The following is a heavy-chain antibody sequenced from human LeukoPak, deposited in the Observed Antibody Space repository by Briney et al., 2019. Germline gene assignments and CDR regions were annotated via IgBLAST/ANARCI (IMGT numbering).Heavy chain of an antibody. CDR2: ISRSSSTI. CDR1: GFTFSRYS. J-gene: IGHJ4*02. Sequence: GGSLRLSCAASGFTFSRYSMNWVRQAPGKGLEWVSYISRSSSTIHYADSVKGRFTISGDNAKSSLFLQMNSLRAEDTAVYYCARDRKYSSGRRPNKFDYWGQGTLVTVSS. V-gene: IGHV3-48*04. CDR3: ARDRKYSSGRRPNKFDY. D-gene: IGHD6-25*01.